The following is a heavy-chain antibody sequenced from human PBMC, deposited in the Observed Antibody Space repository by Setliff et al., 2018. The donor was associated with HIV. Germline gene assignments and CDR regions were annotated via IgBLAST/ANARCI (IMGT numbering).Heavy chain of an antibody. V-gene: IGHV1-18*01. D-gene: IGHD2-8*01. Sequence: ASVKVSCKAPGYIFTNYGISWVRQAPGQGLEWMGWINAGNGNTKYSQRFRGRVTMTTDISTNTAYMEVRSLSFDDTAVYYCVRLTADRTNYYYYMDVWGKGTTVTVSS. J-gene: IGHJ6*03. CDR1: GYIFTNYG. CDR2: INAGNGNT. CDR3: VRLTADRTNYYYYMDV.